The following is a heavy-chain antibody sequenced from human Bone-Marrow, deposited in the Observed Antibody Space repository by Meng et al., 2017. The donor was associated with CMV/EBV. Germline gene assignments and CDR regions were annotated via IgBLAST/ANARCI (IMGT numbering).Heavy chain of an antibody. Sequence: ASVKVSGKGSGHTFRSYGISWVRQAPGQGLEWMGWISAHNGNTNYAQKFQGRVTMTTDTSRSTAYMELRSLTSDDTAVYYCARDGRLRFLEWLCDYWGQGTLVTVSS. CDR2: ISAHNGNT. CDR3: ARDGRLRFLEWLCDY. D-gene: IGHD3-3*01. V-gene: IGHV1-18*01. CDR1: GHTFRSYG. J-gene: IGHJ4*02.